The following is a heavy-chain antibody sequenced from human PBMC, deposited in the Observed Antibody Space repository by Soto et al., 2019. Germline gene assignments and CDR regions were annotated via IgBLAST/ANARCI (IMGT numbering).Heavy chain of an antibody. D-gene: IGHD3-22*01. CDR3: ASSEPSYDSSGFFKPDY. CDR2: IIPIFGTA. CDR1: GGTFSSYA. Sequence: SVKVSCKASGGTFSSYAISWVRQAPGQGLEWMGGIIPIFGTANYAQKFQGRVTITADKSTSTAYMELSSLRPEDTAVYYCASSEPSYDSSGFFKPDYWGQGTLVTVSS. J-gene: IGHJ4*02. V-gene: IGHV1-69*06.